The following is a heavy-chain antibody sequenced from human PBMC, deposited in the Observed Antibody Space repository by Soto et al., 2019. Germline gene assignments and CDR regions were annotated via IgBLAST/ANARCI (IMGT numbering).Heavy chain of an antibody. V-gene: IGHV1-18*01. D-gene: IGHD6-13*01. CDR3: ARDPLAGAGPRYGKDG. CDR2: ISPYNGTT. Sequence: ASVKVSCKASGYFFTSHGINWVRQAPGQGLEWMGWISPYNGTTNYEQARQDRVTMTTDTSTSTAYMELRSLRSDDTAVYYCARDPLAGAGPRYGKDGWGQGTTVTVSS. J-gene: IGHJ6*02. CDR1: GYFFTSHG.